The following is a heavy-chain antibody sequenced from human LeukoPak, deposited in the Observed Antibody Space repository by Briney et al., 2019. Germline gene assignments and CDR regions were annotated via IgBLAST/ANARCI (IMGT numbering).Heavy chain of an antibody. V-gene: IGHV4-4*07. J-gene: IGHJ6*02. CDR3: ARESYRWYVHNYYYYGMDV. D-gene: IGHD6-13*01. CDR2: IYTSGST. Sequence: PSETLSLTCTVSGGSISTYYWSWIRQPAGKGLEWIGRIYTSGSTNYNPSLKSRVTMSVDTFKNQFSLKLSSVTAADTAVYYCARESYRWYVHNYYYYGMDVWGQGTTVTVSS. CDR1: GGSISTYY.